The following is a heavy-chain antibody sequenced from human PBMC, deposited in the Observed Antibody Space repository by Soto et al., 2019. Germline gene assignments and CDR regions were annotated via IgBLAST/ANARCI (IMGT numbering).Heavy chain of an antibody. D-gene: IGHD4-4*01. V-gene: IGHV3-9*01. CDR2: ISWNSDNI. J-gene: IGHJ3*02. CDR1: GFTFDDYA. Sequence: EVQLVESGGGLVQPGRSLRLSCAASGFTFDDYAMHGVRQVPGMGLEWVSGISWNSDNIVYADSVKGRFTISRDNAKNSLYLQMNSLRAEDTALYYCAKDLYSNYGDAFDIWGQETMVTVSS. CDR3: AKDLYSNYGDAFDI.